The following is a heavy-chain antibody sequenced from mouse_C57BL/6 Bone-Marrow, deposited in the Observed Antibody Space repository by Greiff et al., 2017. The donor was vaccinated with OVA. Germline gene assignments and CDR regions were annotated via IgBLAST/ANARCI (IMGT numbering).Heavy chain of an antibody. V-gene: IGHV1-50*01. Sequence: QVQLQQPGAELVKPGASVKLSCKASGYTFTSYWMQWVKQRPGQGLEWIGEIDPSDSYTNYNQKFKGKATLTVDTSSSTAYMQLSSLTSEDSAVYYCAREDGTTVVVDYWGQGTTLTVSS. CDR1: GYTFTSYW. J-gene: IGHJ2*01. D-gene: IGHD1-1*01. CDR2: IDPSDSYT. CDR3: AREDGTTVVVDY.